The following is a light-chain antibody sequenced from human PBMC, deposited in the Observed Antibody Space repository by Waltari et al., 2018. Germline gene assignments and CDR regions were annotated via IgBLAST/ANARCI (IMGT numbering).Light chain of an antibody. J-gene: IGKJ1*01. V-gene: IGKV3-15*01. CDR1: QRVSSN. Sequence: CRARQRVSSNLVWYQQKPGQAPRLLIHGASTRATGIPAMFSGSGSGTEFTLTISSLQSEDFAVYYCQQYNNWPPGAFGQGTKVEIK. CDR2: GAS. CDR3: QQYNNWPPGA.